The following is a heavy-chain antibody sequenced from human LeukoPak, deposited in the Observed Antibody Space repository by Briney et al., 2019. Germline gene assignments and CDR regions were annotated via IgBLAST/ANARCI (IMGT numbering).Heavy chain of an antibody. V-gene: IGHV4-34*01. J-gene: IGHJ5*02. CDR3: ARAGSYDFWGGYYTGWFDP. CDR1: GGSFSGYY. Sequence: SETLSLTCAVYGGSFSGYYWSWIRQPPGKGLEWIGEINHSGSTNYNPSLKSRVTISVDTSKNQFSLKLSSVTAADTAVYYCARAGSYDFWGGYYTGWFDPWGQGTLVTVSS. CDR2: INHSGST. D-gene: IGHD3-3*01.